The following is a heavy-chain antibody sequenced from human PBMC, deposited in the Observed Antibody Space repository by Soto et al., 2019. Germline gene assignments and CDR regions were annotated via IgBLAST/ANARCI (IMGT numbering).Heavy chain of an antibody. CDR1: GFTFSSYG. V-gene: IGHV3-33*01. Sequence: QVQLVESGGGVVQPGRSLRLSCAASGFTFSSYGTHWVRQAPGKGLEWVAVIWYDGSNKYYADSVKGRFTISRDNSKNTLYLQMNSLRAEDTAVYHCARELLEYFDYWGQGTLVTVSS. D-gene: IGHD1-1*01. CDR3: ARELLEYFDY. CDR2: IWYDGSNK. J-gene: IGHJ4*02.